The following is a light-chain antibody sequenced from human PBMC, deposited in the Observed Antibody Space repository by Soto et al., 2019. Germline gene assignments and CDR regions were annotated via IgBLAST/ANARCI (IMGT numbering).Light chain of an antibody. J-gene: IGKJ1*01. CDR3: QQYSTYST. CDR1: QSISNW. V-gene: IGKV1-5*01. CDR2: DAS. Sequence: DIQMTQSPSTLSASVGDRVTITCRASQSISNWLAWYQQKPGKAPKLLIYDASSLESGVPSRFSGTGSGTEFTLTISSLQPDDFATYYCQQYSTYSTFGQGTKVDI.